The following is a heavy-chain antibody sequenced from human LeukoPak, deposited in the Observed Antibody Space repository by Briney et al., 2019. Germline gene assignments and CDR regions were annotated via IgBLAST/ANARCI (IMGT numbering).Heavy chain of an antibody. Sequence: SETLSLTCVVNGGSFSGNYWSWIRQPPGKGLEWIGYIYYSGSTNYNPSLKSRVTISVDTSKNQFSLKLSSVTAADTAVYYCASLRYGDYGMDVWGQGTTVTVSS. V-gene: IGHV4-59*01. CDR1: GGSFSGNY. CDR2: IYYSGST. J-gene: IGHJ6*02. D-gene: IGHD4-17*01. CDR3: ASLRYGDYGMDV.